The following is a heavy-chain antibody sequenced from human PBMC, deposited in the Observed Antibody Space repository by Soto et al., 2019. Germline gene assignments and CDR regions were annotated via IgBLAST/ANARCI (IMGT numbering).Heavy chain of an antibody. CDR3: ARNGGHSGDDPISVAGTWGSYYGMEV. J-gene: IGHJ6*02. D-gene: IGHD6-19*01. V-gene: IGHV5-10-1*01. Sequence: PGESLKISCKSFGYTFTTYWVSWVRQMPGKGLEWMGRIDPSDSYTTYSPSFQGHVTVSTDKSISTAYLQWSSLKASDTAMYYCARNGGHSGDDPISVAGTWGSYYGMEVWGQGTTVTVSS. CDR1: GYTFTTYW. CDR2: IDPSDSYT.